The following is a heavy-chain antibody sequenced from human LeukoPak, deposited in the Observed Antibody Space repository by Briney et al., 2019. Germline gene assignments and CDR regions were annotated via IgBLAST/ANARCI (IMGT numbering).Heavy chain of an antibody. CDR3: ARDWYPGGKTDY. CDR1: GFTVSSNY. Sequence: GGSLRLSCAASGFTVSSNYMSWVRQAPGKGLEWVSVIYSGGSTYYADSVKGRFTISRDSSKNTLYLQMNSLGAEDTAVYYCARDWYPGGKTDYWGQGTLVTVSS. CDR2: IYSGGST. V-gene: IGHV3-53*01. D-gene: IGHD1-26*01. J-gene: IGHJ4*02.